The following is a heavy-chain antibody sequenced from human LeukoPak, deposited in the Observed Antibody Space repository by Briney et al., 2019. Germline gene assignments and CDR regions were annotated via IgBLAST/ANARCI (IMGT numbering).Heavy chain of an antibody. D-gene: IGHD5-12*01. J-gene: IGHJ4*01. V-gene: IGHV3-73*01. CDR1: AFTFSDT. CDR3: TRQEVGARFDY. Sequence: GGSLRLSCAASAFTFSDTMHWVRQASGKGLEWVGRIRSKANDYATGYSASVKGRFTISRDDSKNTAYLQMDSLKTEDTAVYYCTRQEVGARFDYWGHGTLVTVSS. CDR2: IRSKANDYAT.